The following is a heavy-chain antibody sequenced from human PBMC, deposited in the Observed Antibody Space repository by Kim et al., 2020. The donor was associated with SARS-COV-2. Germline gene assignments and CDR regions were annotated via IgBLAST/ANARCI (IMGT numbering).Heavy chain of an antibody. Sequence: SETLSLTCTVSGGSISSHYWSWIRQPPGKGLEWIGYIYYSGSTKYNPSLKSRVSISVDTSKNQFSLKLSSVTAADTAVYYCARDGDYGDYVSGFDPWGQGTLVTVSS. V-gene: IGHV4-59*11. D-gene: IGHD4-17*01. CDR2: IYYSGST. CDR1: GGSISSHY. CDR3: ARDGDYGDYVSGFDP. J-gene: IGHJ5*02.